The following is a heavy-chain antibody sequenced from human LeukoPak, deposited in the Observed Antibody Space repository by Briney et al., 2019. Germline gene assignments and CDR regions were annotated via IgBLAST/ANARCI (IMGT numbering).Heavy chain of an antibody. V-gene: IGHV3-30*02. Sequence: PGGSLRLSCAASGFTFSSYGMHWVRQAPGKGLEWVAFIRYDGSNKYYADSVKGRFTISRDNSKNTLYLQMNSLRAEDTAVYYCAREYVWGSYRSPVDYWGQGTLVTVSS. CDR3: AREYVWGSYRSPVDY. CDR2: IRYDGSNK. J-gene: IGHJ4*02. CDR1: GFTFSSYG. D-gene: IGHD3-16*02.